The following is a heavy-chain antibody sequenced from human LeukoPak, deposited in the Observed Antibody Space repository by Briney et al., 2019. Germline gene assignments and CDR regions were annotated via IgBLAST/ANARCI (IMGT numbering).Heavy chain of an antibody. V-gene: IGHV4-30-4*01. CDR1: GGSINSDDYY. CDR2: IYYSGST. CDR3: ARGVVMVGATYDY. Sequence: SQTLSLTCTVSGGSINSDDYYWSWIRQPPGKGLEWIGNIYYSGSTYYNPSLKSRVTISVDTSKNQFSLKLSSVTAADTAVHYYARGVVMVGATYDYWGQGTLVTVSS. J-gene: IGHJ4*02. D-gene: IGHD1-26*01.